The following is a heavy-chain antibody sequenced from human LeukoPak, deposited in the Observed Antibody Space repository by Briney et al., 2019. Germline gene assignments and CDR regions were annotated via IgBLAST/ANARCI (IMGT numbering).Heavy chain of an antibody. CDR3: ARAASMVRGVSANWFDP. CDR2: IYYSGST. CDR1: GGSISSGDYY. Sequence: SETLSLTCTVSGGSISSGDYYWSWIRQPPGKGLEWIGYIYYSGSTYYNPSLKSRVTISVDTSKNQFSLKLSSVTAADTAVYYCARAASMVRGVSANWFDPWDQGTLVTVSS. D-gene: IGHD3-10*01. J-gene: IGHJ5*02. V-gene: IGHV4-30-4*01.